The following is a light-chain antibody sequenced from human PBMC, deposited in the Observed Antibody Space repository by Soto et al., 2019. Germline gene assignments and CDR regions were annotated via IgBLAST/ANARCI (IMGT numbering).Light chain of an antibody. CDR3: TSYTSRNDFVV. V-gene: IGLV2-14*01. Sequence: QSVLTQPASVSGSPGQSITISCTGTSGDAGAYNYVSWYQQHPGKAPRLMIYDVSNRPSGASNRFSGSKSGNTASLTISGLQAEDEADYYCTSYTSRNDFVVFGGGTKLTVL. J-gene: IGLJ2*01. CDR2: DVS. CDR1: SGDAGAYNY.